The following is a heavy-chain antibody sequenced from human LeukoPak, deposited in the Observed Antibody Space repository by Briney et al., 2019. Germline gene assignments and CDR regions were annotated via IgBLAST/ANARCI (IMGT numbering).Heavy chain of an antibody. CDR2: IYHSGST. D-gene: IGHD4-17*01. V-gene: IGHV4-38-2*02. Sequence: SETLSLTCTVSGYSISSGYYWAWIRQPPGQGLEWIGSIYHSGSTYYNPSLKSRVTISVDTSKNQFSLKLSSVTAADTAVYYCARAATLRCLDYWGQGTLVTVSS. CDR3: ARAATLRCLDY. CDR1: GYSISSGYY. J-gene: IGHJ4*02.